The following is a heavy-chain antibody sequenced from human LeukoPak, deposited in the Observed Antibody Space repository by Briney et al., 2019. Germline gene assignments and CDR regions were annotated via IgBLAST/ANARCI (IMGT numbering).Heavy chain of an antibody. CDR3: ARGLEWFGELSY. V-gene: IGHV1-8*03. CDR2: INPNSGNT. Sequence: ASVKVSCKASGYTFTGYYMHWVRQAPGQGLEWMGRINPNSGNTGYAQKFQGRVTITRNTSISTAYMELSSLRSEDTAVYYCARGLEWFGELSYWGQGTLVTVSS. J-gene: IGHJ4*02. CDR1: GYTFTGYY. D-gene: IGHD3-10*01.